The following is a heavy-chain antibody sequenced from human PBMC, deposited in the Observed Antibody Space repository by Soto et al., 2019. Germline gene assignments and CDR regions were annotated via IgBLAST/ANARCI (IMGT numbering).Heavy chain of an antibody. CDR3: ARDYGYNSGWYGFDP. D-gene: IGHD6-19*01. J-gene: IGHJ5*02. CDR2: INPNSGGT. Sequence: ASVKVSCKASGYTFTGYYMHWLRHAPGQGLEWMGWINPNSGGTNYAQKFQGRVTMTRDTSISTAYMELSRLRSDDTAVYYCARDYGYNSGWYGFDPWGQGTLVTVSS. V-gene: IGHV1-2*02. CDR1: GYTFTGYY.